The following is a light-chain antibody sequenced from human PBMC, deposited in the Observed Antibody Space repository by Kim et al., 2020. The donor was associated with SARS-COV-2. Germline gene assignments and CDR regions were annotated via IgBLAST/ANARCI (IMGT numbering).Light chain of an antibody. CDR2: SAS. CDR3: QQYTHWRT. CDR1: QSVNSN. Sequence: SVSPGERATLSCRASQSVNSNLAWYQQKPGQAPRLLIYSASTRAAGIPARFSGSGSGTEFTLTIRSLQSEDFAVYFCQQYTHWRTFGQGTKVDIK. V-gene: IGKV3-15*01. J-gene: IGKJ1*01.